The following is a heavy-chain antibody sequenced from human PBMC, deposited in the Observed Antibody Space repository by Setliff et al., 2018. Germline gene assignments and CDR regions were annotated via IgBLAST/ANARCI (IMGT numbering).Heavy chain of an antibody. V-gene: IGHV4-30-4*08. CDR3: ARRSPAYYSDSSGYFYDTSPYMDV. D-gene: IGHD3-22*01. CDR1: GASISSSSVNNF. Sequence: SETLSLTCTVSGASISSSSVNNFWTWIRQLPGKGLEWIGYMNYGGTAYYNPSLKSRVSISLDTSKSQFSLRLSSLTAADTAVYYCARRSPAYYSDSSGYFYDTSPYMDVWGKGTKVTVSS. CDR2: MNYGGTA. J-gene: IGHJ6*03.